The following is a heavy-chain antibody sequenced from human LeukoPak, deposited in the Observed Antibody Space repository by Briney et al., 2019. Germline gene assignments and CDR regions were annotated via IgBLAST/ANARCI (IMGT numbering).Heavy chain of an antibody. J-gene: IGHJ3*02. CDR3: ARDYIWGATDAFDI. D-gene: IGHD3-16*01. CDR1: DGSINSYF. Sequence: PSETLSLTCTVSDGSINSYFWSWIRQPAGKGLEYIGRIYASGSTNYNPSLKSRVTMSVDTSKNQFSLKLSSVTAADTAVYYCARDYIWGATDAFDIWGQGTMVTVSS. CDR2: IYASGST. V-gene: IGHV4-4*07.